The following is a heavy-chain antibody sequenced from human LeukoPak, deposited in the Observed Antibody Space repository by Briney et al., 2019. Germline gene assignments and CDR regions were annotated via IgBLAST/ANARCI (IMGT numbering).Heavy chain of an antibody. CDR3: ARDRETGSRAFDI. D-gene: IGHD1-14*01. CDR2: THHTGST. J-gene: IGHJ3*02. Sequence: PSETLSLTCIVSGYSISGGYYWGWIRPSPGKGLEWIGSTHHTGSTYYNPPLKSRVTISVDRSKNQFSLKLSSVTAADTAVYYCARDRETGSRAFDIWGQGTMVTVSS. V-gene: IGHV4-38-2*02. CDR1: GYSISGGYY.